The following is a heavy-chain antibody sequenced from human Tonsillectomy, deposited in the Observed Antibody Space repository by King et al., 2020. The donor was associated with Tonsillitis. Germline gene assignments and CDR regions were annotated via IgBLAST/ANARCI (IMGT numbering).Heavy chain of an antibody. V-gene: IGHV3-64D*06. J-gene: IGHJ4*02. Sequence: EVQLVESGGGLVQPGGSLRLSCSVSGFNFNEYAMHWVRQAPGKGLEYVSGINDNGGRTHYGDSVKGRFTIFRDSSKNTVYLQMGSLRLEDTAIYMCVKDRRDKYAFAYWGQGILVTVSS. D-gene: IGHD5-24*01. CDR3: VKDRRDKYAFAY. CDR2: INDNGGRT. CDR1: GFNFNEYA.